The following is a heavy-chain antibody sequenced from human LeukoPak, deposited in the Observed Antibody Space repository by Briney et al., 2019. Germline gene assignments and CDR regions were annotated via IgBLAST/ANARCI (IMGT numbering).Heavy chain of an antibody. V-gene: IGHV4-59*01. CDR3: AGGPATVKGGAFDI. D-gene: IGHD4-17*01. Sequence: SETLSLTCTVSGGSISSYYWSWIRQPPGKGLEWIGYIYYSGSTNYNPSLKSRVTISVDTSKNQFSLKLSSVTAADTAVYYCAGGPATVKGGAFDIWGQGTMVTVSS. CDR1: GGSISSYY. CDR2: IYYSGST. J-gene: IGHJ3*02.